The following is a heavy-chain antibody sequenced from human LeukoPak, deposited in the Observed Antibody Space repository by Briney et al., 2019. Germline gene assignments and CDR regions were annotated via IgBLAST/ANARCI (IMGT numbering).Heavy chain of an antibody. Sequence: VASVKVSCKASGYTFTGYAISWVRQAPGQGLEWMGWISAYNGNTNYAQKLQGRVTMTTDTSTSTAYMELRSLRSDDTAVYYCAREVGWELLWYFDYWGQGTLVTVSS. CDR2: ISAYNGNT. V-gene: IGHV1-18*01. CDR3: AREVGWELLWYFDY. J-gene: IGHJ4*02. D-gene: IGHD1-26*01. CDR1: GYTFTGYA.